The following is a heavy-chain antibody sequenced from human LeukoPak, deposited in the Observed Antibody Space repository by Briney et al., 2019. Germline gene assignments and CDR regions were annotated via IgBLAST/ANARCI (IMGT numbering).Heavy chain of an antibody. Sequence: SQTLSLTCTASGGSVRSGGYYWNWLRKHPGQGLEWIGYLDYSGSTNYNPSLKSLISISTDTSKNQISLKLTSLTAGDTAEYYCATQRDGYYNDAFDRWGQGTLVSVS. D-gene: IGHD5-24*01. CDR3: ATQRDGYYNDAFDR. CDR2: LDYSGST. CDR1: GGSVRSGGYY. J-gene: IGHJ3*02. V-gene: IGHV4-31*01.